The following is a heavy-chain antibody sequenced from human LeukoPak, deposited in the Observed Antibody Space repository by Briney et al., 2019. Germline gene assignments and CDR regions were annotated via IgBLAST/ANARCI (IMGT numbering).Heavy chain of an antibody. J-gene: IGHJ5*02. D-gene: IGHD3-3*01. Sequence: AGGSLRLSCAASGFTFDDYGMSWVRQAPGKGLEWVSGINWNGGSTGYADSVKGRFTISRDNAKNSLYLQMNSLRAEDTALYYCARVRFLEWLLYRSLNWFDPWGQGTLVTVSS. CDR3: ARVRFLEWLLYRSLNWFDP. CDR2: INWNGGST. V-gene: IGHV3-20*04. CDR1: GFTFDDYG.